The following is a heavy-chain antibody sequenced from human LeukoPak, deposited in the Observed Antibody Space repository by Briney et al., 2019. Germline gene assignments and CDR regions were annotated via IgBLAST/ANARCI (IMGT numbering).Heavy chain of an antibody. V-gene: IGHV3-30*18. Sequence: GGSLRLSCAASGFTFSSYGMHWVRQAPGKGLEWVAVISYDGSNKYYADSVKGRFTISRDNSKNTLYLQMNSLRAEDTAVYYCVKDAQYYYDSSGYQNWFDPWGQGTLVTVSS. J-gene: IGHJ5*02. CDR3: VKDAQYYYDSSGYQNWFDP. CDR2: ISYDGSNK. D-gene: IGHD3-22*01. CDR1: GFTFSSYG.